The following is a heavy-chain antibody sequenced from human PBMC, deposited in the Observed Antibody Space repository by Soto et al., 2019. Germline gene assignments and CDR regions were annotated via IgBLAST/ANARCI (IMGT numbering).Heavy chain of an antibody. D-gene: IGHD4-17*01. J-gene: IGHJ4*02. CDR2: INPNNGGT. Sequence: ASVKVSCKASGYTFNAYYMHWVRQAPGQGLEWMGWINPNNGGTNYAQQFQGRVTMTTDTSITTAYMELSRLRSDDTAVYYCAREDDYGGNYDFGYWGQGTLVTV. CDR3: AREDDYGGNYDFGY. V-gene: IGHV1-2*02. CDR1: GYTFNAYY.